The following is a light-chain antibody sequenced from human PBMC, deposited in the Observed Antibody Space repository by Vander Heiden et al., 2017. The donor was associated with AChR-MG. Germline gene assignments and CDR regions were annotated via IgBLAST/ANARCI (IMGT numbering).Light chain of an antibody. CDR1: NLGTKN. V-gene: IGLV3-9*01. J-gene: IGLJ2*01. CDR3: QVWDSSVVV. CDR2: TDS. Sequence: SYELTQPLSVSVALGQTARITCGGNNLGTKNVHWYQQKPGQAPVLVIYTDSDRPSGIPERFSGSNSGKTATLTISRAQAGDEAYYYCQVWDSSVVVFGGGTELTVL.